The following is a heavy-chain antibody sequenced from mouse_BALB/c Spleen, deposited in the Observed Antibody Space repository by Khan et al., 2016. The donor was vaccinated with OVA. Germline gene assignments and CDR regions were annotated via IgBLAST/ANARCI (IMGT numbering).Heavy chain of an antibody. D-gene: IGHD1-3*01. V-gene: IGHV2-9*02. Sequence: QVQLKESGPGLVAPSQSLSITCTVSGFSLNSYGVHWVRQPPGKGLEWLGVIWAGGSTNYNSALMSRLSISKDNSKSQVFLKMNSLQNDGAAMYYCARLEDIWGQGTTLTVSS. J-gene: IGHJ2*01. CDR2: IWAGGST. CDR3: ARLEDI. CDR1: GFSLNSYG.